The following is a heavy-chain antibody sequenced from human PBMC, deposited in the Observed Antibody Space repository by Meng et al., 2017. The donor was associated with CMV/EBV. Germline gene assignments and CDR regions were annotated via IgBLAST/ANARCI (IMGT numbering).Heavy chain of an antibody. V-gene: IGHV3-43*01. CDR2: ISWDGGGT. J-gene: IGHJ6*02. Sequence: GGSLRLSCAASGFTFDDYTMHWVRQAPGKGLEWVSLISWDGGGTYYADSVKGRFTISRDNSKNSLYLQMNSLRTEDTALYYCAKDMADSSGYYYYYGMDVWGQGTTVTVSS. CDR1: GFTFDDYT. CDR3: AKDMADSSGYYYYYGMDV. D-gene: IGHD3-22*01.